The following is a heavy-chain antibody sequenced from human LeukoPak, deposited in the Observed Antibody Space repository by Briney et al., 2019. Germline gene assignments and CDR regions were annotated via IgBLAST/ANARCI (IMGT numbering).Heavy chain of an antibody. J-gene: IGHJ6*02. CDR2: INKDGSQT. D-gene: IGHD2/OR15-2a*01. V-gene: IGHV3-7*05. CDR3: ARDRILAGVDV. Sequence: TGESLRLSCAASGFTFTSYWMGWVRQAPGKGLEWVANINKDGSQTNYVDSVKGRFTISRDNAKDSLSLQMNSLRAEDTAVYYCARDRILAGVDVWGQGTTVIVSS. CDR1: GFTFTSYW.